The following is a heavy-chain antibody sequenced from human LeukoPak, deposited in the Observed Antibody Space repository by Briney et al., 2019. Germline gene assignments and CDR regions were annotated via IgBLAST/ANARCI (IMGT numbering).Heavy chain of an antibody. J-gene: IGHJ4*02. V-gene: IGHV1-69*01. CDR2: IIPIFGTA. Sequence: SVNVSCKASGGTFSSYAISWVRQAPGQGLEWMGGIIPIFGTANYAQKFQGRVTITADESTSTAYMELSSLGSEDTAVYYCAREYYYDSSGYPDYWGREPWSPSPQ. CDR1: GGTFSSYA. D-gene: IGHD3-22*01. CDR3: AREYYYDSSGYPDY.